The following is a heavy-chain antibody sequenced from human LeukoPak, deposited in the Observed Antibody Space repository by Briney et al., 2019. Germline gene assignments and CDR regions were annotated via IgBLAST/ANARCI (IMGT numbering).Heavy chain of an antibody. CDR3: ARAKYYYDSSGYFFDY. CDR2: ISGSGDST. V-gene: IGHV3-23*01. CDR1: GFTFSSYA. D-gene: IGHD3-22*01. J-gene: IGHJ4*02. Sequence: GGSLRLSCAASGFTFSSYAMSWVRQAPGKGLEWVSAISGSGDSTYYADSVKGRFTISRDNSKNTLYLQMNSLRAEDTAVYYCARAKYYYDSSGYFFDYWGQGTLVTVSS.